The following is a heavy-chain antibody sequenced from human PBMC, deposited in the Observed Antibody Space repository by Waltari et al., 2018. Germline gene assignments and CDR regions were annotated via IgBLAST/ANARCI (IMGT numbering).Heavy chain of an antibody. CDR2: ISAYNGNN. V-gene: IGHV1-18*01. CDR1: GYTFTSYG. CDR3: ERRGAVAGSYWYFDL. J-gene: IGHJ2*01. D-gene: IGHD6-19*01. Sequence: QVQLVQSGAEVKKPGASVKVYCKASGYTFTSYGISWVRQAPGQGLEWMGGISAYNGNNNETQKLQGRVTMTTDSTTSPAYMERRSLRSYDTAVYYCERRGAVAGSYWYFDLWGRGTLVTVSS.